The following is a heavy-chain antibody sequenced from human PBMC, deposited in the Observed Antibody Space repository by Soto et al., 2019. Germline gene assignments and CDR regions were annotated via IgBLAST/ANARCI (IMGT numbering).Heavy chain of an antibody. V-gene: IGHV1-69*12. D-gene: IGHD5-18*01. CDR2: IIPIFGTA. Sequence: QVQLVQFGAEVKKPGSSVKVSCKASGGTFSSYAISWVRQAPGQGLEWMGGIIPIFGTANYAQKFQGRVTITADESTSTAYMELSSLRSEDTAVYYCARDRSRGGYSYGFPHFDYWGQGTLVTVSS. J-gene: IGHJ4*02. CDR3: ARDRSRGGYSYGFPHFDY. CDR1: GGTFSSYA.